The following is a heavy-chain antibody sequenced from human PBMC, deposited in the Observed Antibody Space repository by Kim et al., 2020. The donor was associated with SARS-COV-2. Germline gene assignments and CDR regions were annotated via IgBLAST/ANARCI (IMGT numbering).Heavy chain of an antibody. J-gene: IGHJ2*01. CDR3: SWEHRERGKYTANWQFYL. CDR2: IYYSGST. CDR1: GGSISSYY. Sequence: SETLSLTCTVSGGSISSYYWSWIRQPPGKGLEWSGYIYYSGSTNYNPSLKNRVTISVDTSKNQFSLKLSSGTAADTAVYYWSWEHRERGKYTANWQFYL. D-gene: IGHD1-26*01. V-gene: IGHV4-59*01.